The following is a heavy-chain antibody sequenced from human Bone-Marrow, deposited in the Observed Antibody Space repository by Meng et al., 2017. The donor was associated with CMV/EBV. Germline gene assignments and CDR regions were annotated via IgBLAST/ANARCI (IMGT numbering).Heavy chain of an antibody. D-gene: IGHD6-6*01. CDR2: IYYTGIT. CDR3: TRSPRSSSSPFDY. V-gene: IGHV4-59*01. J-gene: IGHJ4*02. Sequence: SETLSLTCTVSGGSISSYYWSWIRQPPGKRLEWIGYIYYTGITNYNSSLKGRVTISVGTSKNQFSLKLTSVTAADTAVYYCTRSPRSSSSPFDYWGQGTLVTVSS. CDR1: GGSISSYY.